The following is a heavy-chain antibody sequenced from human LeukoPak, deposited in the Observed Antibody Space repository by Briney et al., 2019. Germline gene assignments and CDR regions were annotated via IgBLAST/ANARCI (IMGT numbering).Heavy chain of an antibody. Sequence: GGSLRLSCAASGFTFSDYYMSWIRQAPGKGLEWVSYISSSGSTIYYADSVKGRFTISRDNAKNSLYLQMNSLRAEDPAVYYCARDATLEGYHDFWSGAAPPTYYMDVWGKGTTVTVSS. J-gene: IGHJ6*03. D-gene: IGHD3-3*01. CDR2: ISSSGSTI. CDR1: GFTFSDYY. V-gene: IGHV3-11*04. CDR3: ARDATLEGYHDFWSGAAPPTYYMDV.